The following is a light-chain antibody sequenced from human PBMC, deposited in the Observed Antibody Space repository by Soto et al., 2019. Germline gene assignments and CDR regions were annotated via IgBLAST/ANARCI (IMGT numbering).Light chain of an antibody. CDR3: QQYTASRPYT. Sequence: DIHMTLCNSTLSASVVDRVTISCRSSQSINSWLGWYQQKPGKAPKFLIYKASTLESGVPSRFSGSGSGTDFTLTISSLQPEDFATYYCQQYTASRPYTFGQGTK. V-gene: IGKV1-5*03. CDR2: KAS. J-gene: IGKJ2*01. CDR1: QSINSW.